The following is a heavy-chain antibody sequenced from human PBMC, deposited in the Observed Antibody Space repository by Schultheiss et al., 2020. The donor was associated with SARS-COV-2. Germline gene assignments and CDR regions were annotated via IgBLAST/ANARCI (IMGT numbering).Heavy chain of an antibody. CDR1: GGSFRSYA. J-gene: IGHJ1*01. V-gene: IGHV1-69*06. Sequence: SVKVSCKASGGSFRSYAINWVRQAPGQGLEWMGGVIPMFDKTNYAQKFQGRVTITADRSTSTSYMELTGLTSEDMGIYYCARLPDPYGTSSPTDDHWGQGTQVTVSS. CDR2: VIPMFDKT. D-gene: IGHD3-10*01. CDR3: ARLPDPYGTSSPTDDH.